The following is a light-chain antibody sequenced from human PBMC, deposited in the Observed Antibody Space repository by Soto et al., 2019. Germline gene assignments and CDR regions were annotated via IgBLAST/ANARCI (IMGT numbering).Light chain of an antibody. V-gene: IGKV3-11*01. Sequence: DTVLTQSPATLSLAPGERATLSCRASQSVTTYLAWYQQKPGQAPRLLIYAASSRATGVPDRFSGSGSGTDFTLIISRLEPGDFAVYYCQQYNNWPPTFGQGTKVDIK. J-gene: IGKJ1*01. CDR1: QSVTTY. CDR2: AAS. CDR3: QQYNNWPPT.